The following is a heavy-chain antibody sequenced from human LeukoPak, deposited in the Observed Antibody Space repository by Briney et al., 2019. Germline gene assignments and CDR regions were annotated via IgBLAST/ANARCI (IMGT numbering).Heavy chain of an antibody. Sequence: GGSLRLSCAASGFTFSSYGMHWVRQAPGKGLEWVAFIRYDGSNKYYADPVKGRFTISRDNSKNTLYLQMNSLRAEDTAVYYCAKTVGSSWYFDSWGQGTLVTVSS. D-gene: IGHD6-13*01. J-gene: IGHJ4*02. CDR2: IRYDGSNK. CDR1: GFTFSSYG. CDR3: AKTVGSSWYFDS. V-gene: IGHV3-30*02.